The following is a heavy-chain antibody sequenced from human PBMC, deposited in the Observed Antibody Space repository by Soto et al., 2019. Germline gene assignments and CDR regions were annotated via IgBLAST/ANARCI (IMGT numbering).Heavy chain of an antibody. CDR1: GFSFDDYA. CDR3: ARVPDYYYYYMDV. CDR2: ISWNSGST. V-gene: IGHV3-9*01. J-gene: IGHJ6*03. Sequence: GGSLRLSCAASGFSFDDYAMHWVRQAPGKGLEWVSGISWNSGSTGYADSVKGRFTISRDNAKNSLYLQMNSLRAEDTAVYYCARVPDYYYYYMDVWGKGTTVTVSS.